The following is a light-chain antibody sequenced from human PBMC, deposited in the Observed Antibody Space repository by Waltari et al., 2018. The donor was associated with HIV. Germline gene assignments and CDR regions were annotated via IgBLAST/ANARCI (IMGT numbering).Light chain of an antibody. V-gene: IGLV3-10*01. Sequence: SYELTQPPSVSVSPGQTARITCSGDALPKRFAYWSQQRSGRAPVLVIYEDNTRPAGIPERFYANNSGTVATLTISGDQVDDEADYYWYSIDGSGHYRVVGGGTKLTVL. CDR1: ALPKRF. J-gene: IGLJ2*01. CDR2: EDN. CDR3: YSIDGSGHYRV.